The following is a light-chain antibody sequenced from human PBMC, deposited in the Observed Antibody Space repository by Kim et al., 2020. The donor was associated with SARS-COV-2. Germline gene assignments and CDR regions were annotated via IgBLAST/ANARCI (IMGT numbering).Light chain of an antibody. V-gene: IGLV2-14*01. CDR3: SSYTSSSTLV. CDR2: EVS. Sequence: QSASVSGSPGQSITISCTGTSSDVGGYNYVSWYQQHPGKAPKLMIYEVSNRPPGVSNRFSGSKSGNTASLTISGLQAEDEADYYCSSYTSSSTLVFGGGTQLTVL. CDR1: SSDVGGYNY. J-gene: IGLJ2*01.